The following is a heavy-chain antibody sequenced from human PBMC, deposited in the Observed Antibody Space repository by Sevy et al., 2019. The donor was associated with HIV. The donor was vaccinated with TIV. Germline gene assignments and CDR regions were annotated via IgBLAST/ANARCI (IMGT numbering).Heavy chain of an antibody. Sequence: GGSLRLSCAASGFTFSSYSMNWVRQAPGKGLEWVANIKRDGSEKYYVASVKGRFTISRDNAKNSLYLQMNSLRVEDTAVYYCAKDCSSTSCLWGMDVWGPGTTVTVSS. D-gene: IGHD2-2*01. CDR3: AKDCSSTSCLWGMDV. V-gene: IGHV3-7*03. CDR2: IKRDGSEK. J-gene: IGHJ6*02. CDR1: GFTFSSYS.